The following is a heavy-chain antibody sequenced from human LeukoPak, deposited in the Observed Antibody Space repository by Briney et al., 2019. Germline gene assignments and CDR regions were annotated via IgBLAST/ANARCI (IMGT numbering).Heavy chain of an antibody. CDR1: GFTFSNYT. CDR3: ANGGCYSSYYFDC. Sequence: PGGSLRLSCAASGFTFSNYTKVWVRQAPGKGPEWVSGISGSGGSTYYADSVKGRFTISRDNSKNTVYLQMNSLRTEDTAVYYCANGGCYSSYYFDCWGQGSLVTVSS. CDR2: ISGSGGST. V-gene: IGHV3-23*01. J-gene: IGHJ4*02. D-gene: IGHD3-22*01.